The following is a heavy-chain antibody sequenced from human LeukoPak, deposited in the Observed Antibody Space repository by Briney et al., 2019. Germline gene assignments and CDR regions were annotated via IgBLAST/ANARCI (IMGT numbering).Heavy chain of an antibody. J-gene: IGHJ4*02. CDR3: AKDLHCSSTSCPFDY. CDR1: GFTFSSYG. CDR2: ISGSGGST. Sequence: GGSLRLSCAASGFTFSSYGMSWVRQAPGKGLEWVSAISGSGGSTYYADSVKGRFTISRDNSKNTLYLQMNSLRAEDTAVYYCAKDLHCSSTSCPFDYWGQGTLVTVSS. D-gene: IGHD2-2*01. V-gene: IGHV3-23*01.